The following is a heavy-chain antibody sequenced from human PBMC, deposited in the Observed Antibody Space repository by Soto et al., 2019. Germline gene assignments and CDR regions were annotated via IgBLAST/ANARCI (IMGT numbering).Heavy chain of an antibody. J-gene: IGHJ4*02. D-gene: IGHD2-15*01. CDR3: ATLPPRIVVVVLPIPS. CDR1: GGSISSGGYY. Sequence: PSETLSLTCNVSGGSISSGGYYWSGIRPHPGKGLEWIGYIYYSGSTYYNPSLKNRVTISVDKSNNQFSLNLKSVTAADTAVYYCATLPPRIVVVVLPIPSWGQGTLVTVSS. V-gene: IGHV4-31*09. CDR2: IYYSGST.